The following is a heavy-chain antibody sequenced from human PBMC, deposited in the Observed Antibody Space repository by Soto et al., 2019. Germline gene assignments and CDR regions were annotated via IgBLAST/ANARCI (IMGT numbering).Heavy chain of an antibody. CDR1: GFTFSSFA. V-gene: IGHV3-30-3*01. D-gene: IGHD1-26*01. CDR3: ARIPSGSYFDY. CDR2: ISYDGSNK. Sequence: VQLVESGGGVVQPGRSLRLSCAASGFTFSSFAMHWVRQAPGKGLEWVAVISYDGSNKYYADSVKGRFTISRDNSKNTLYLQMNSLRAEDTAVYYCARIPSGSYFDYWGQGTLVTVSS. J-gene: IGHJ4*02.